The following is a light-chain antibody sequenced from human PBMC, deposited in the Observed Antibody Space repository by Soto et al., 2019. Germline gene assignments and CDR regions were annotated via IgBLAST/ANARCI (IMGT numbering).Light chain of an antibody. V-gene: IGKV1-5*03. J-gene: IGKJ1*01. Sequence: DIQMTQSPSILSASVGDRVTVTCRASRSISGWLAWYQQKPGKAPKLLIYRSSTLESGVPSRFSGSGSGTEFTLTISSLQPDDFATYYCQHYNSYSEAFGQGTKVDI. CDR3: QHYNSYSEA. CDR2: RSS. CDR1: RSISGW.